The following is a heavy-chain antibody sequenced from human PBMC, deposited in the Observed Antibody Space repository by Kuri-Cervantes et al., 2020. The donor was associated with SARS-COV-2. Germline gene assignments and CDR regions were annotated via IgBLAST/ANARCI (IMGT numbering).Heavy chain of an antibody. V-gene: IGHV1-8*03. CDR1: TYTFTTYD. J-gene: IGHJ6*03. CDR3: ARTLVRRGDYGYYYFYMDV. D-gene: IGHD4-17*01. Sequence: ASVKVSCKASTYTFTTYDINWVRQATGQGLEWMGWMNPNSGNTGYAQKFRGRVTITRNTSISTAYMELSSLRSEDTAVYYCARTLVRRGDYGYYYFYMDVWGRGTTVTVSS. CDR2: MNPNSGNT.